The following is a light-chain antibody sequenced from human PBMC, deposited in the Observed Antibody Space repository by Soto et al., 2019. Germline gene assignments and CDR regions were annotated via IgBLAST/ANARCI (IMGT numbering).Light chain of an antibody. Sequence: DIAMTQSPSTLSASVGDRVTLTCRASQSITSWVAWYQQKPGKAPKLLSYKATHLQTEVPPRFSGRGSGTEFSLTISSQQXVXFAIYYCQQYNDFQYTFGQGTSLEMK. CDR1: QSITSW. V-gene: IGKV1-5*03. CDR3: QQYNDFQYT. CDR2: KAT. J-gene: IGKJ2*01.